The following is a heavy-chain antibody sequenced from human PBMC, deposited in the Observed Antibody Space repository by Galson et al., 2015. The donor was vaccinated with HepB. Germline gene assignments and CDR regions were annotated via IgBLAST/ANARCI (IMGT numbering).Heavy chain of an antibody. Sequence: SLRLSCAASGFTFSSYSMNWVRQAPGKGLEWVSSISSSSSYIYYADSVKGRFTISRDNAKNSLYLQMNSLRAEDTAVYYCARDSRVGYNPGVYYMDVWGKGTTVTVSS. CDR3: ARDSRVGYNPGVYYMDV. V-gene: IGHV3-21*01. CDR1: GFTFSSYS. D-gene: IGHD5-24*01. J-gene: IGHJ6*03. CDR2: ISSSSSYI.